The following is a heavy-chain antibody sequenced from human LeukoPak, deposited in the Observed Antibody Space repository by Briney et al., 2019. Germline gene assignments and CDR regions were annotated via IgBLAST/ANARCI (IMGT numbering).Heavy chain of an antibody. D-gene: IGHD6-13*01. J-gene: IGHJ4*02. CDR2: ISYDGSNK. CDR1: GFTFSSHA. V-gene: IGHV3-30*04. Sequence: GGSLRLSCAVSGFTFSSHAMHWVRQAPGKGLEWVAVISYDGSNKYYADSVKGRFTISRDNSKNTLYLQMNSLRAEDTAVYYCAKDGPSSSWGKFDYWGQGTLVTVSS. CDR3: AKDGPSSSWGKFDY.